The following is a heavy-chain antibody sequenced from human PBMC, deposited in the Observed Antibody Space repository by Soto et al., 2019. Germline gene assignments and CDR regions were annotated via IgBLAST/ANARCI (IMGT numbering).Heavy chain of an antibody. CDR1: GFTFSGSA. CDR2: IRSKANSYAT. Sequence: LRLSCAASGFTFSGSAMHWVRQASGKGLEWVGRIRSKANSYATAYAASVKGRFTISRDDSKNTAYLQMNSLKTEDTAVYYCTRHGYYGSGSSNYNWFDPWGQGTLVTVSS. D-gene: IGHD3-10*01. V-gene: IGHV3-73*01. CDR3: TRHGYYGSGSSNYNWFDP. J-gene: IGHJ5*02.